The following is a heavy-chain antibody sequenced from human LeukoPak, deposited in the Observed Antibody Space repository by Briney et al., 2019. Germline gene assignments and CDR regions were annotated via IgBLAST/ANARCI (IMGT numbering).Heavy chain of an antibody. V-gene: IGHV1-2*02. CDR3: ARGEVVTKTACLDP. CDR2: INPNSGGT. CDR1: GYTFTGYY. Sequence: ASVKVSCKASGYTFTGYYMHWVRQAPGQGLEWMAWINPNSGGTNYAQKFQGRVTMTRDTSISTAYMELSRVRSDDTAVYYCARGEVVTKTACLDPWGQGTLVTVSS. J-gene: IGHJ5*02. D-gene: IGHD4-23*01.